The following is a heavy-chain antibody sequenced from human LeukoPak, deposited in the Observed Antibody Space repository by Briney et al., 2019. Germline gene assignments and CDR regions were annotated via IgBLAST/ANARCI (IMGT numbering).Heavy chain of an antibody. V-gene: IGHV3-74*01. CDR1: GFTFSSYW. D-gene: IGHD3-22*01. J-gene: IGHJ1*01. Sequence: GGSLRLSCAASGFTFSSYWMHWVRQAPGKGLVWVSRINGDGSSTTYADSVKGRFTISRDNAKNTLYLQMNGLRAEDTAVYYCARDLVVTSAYWVLGTLMTV. CDR2: INGDGSST. CDR3: ARDLVVTSAY.